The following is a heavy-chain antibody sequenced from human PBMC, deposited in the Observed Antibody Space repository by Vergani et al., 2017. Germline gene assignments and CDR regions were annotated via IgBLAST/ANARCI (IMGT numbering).Heavy chain of an antibody. V-gene: IGHV3-33*06. J-gene: IGHJ4*02. CDR2: IWYDGSNK. D-gene: IGHD3-3*01. CDR1: GFTFSSYG. CDR3: AKEYDFWSGYLPTLDY. Sequence: QVQLVESGGGVVQPGRSLRLSCAASGFTFSSYGMHWVRQAPGKGLEWVAVIWYDGSNKYYADSVKGRFTISRDNSKNTLYLQMNSLRAEDTAVYYCAKEYDFWSGYLPTLDYWGQGTLVTVSS.